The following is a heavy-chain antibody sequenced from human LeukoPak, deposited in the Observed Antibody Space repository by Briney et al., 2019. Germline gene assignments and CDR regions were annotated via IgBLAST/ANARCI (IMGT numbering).Heavy chain of an antibody. CDR2: ISSSSSYI. D-gene: IGHD6-13*01. V-gene: IGHV3-21*01. CDR3: ARLYSSSWFCDY. Sequence: GGSLRLSCAASGFTFSSYSMNWVRQAPGRGLEWVSSISSSSSYIYYADSVKGRFTISRDNAKNSLYLQMNSLRAEDTAVYYCARLYSSSWFCDYWGQGTLVTVSS. J-gene: IGHJ4*02. CDR1: GFTFSSYS.